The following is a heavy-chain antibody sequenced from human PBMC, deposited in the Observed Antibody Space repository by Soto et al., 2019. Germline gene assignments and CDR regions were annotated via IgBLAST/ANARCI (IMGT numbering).Heavy chain of an antibody. D-gene: IGHD4-17*01. Sequence: QLQLQESGPGLVKPSETLSLTCTVSGGSISSSSYYWGWIRQPPGKGLEWIGSIYYSGSTYYNPSLKSRVTISVDTSKNQFSLKLSSVTAAVTAVYYCARSSTVTTVFGIRSTRRPFDYWGQGTLVTVSS. J-gene: IGHJ4*02. CDR2: IYYSGST. CDR3: ARSSTVTTVFGIRSTRRPFDY. V-gene: IGHV4-39*01. CDR1: GGSISSSSYY.